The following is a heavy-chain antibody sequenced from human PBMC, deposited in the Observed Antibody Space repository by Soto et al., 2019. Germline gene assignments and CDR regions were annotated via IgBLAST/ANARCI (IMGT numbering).Heavy chain of an antibody. CDR1: GFTFSSYA. Sequence: GGSLRLSCAASGFTFSSYAMHWVRQAPGKGLEWVAVISYDGSNKYYADSVKGRFTISRDNSKNTLYLQMNSLRAEDTAVYYCARDDYGDELGYDYWGQGTLVTVSS. J-gene: IGHJ4*02. D-gene: IGHD4-17*01. CDR3: ARDDYGDELGYDY. CDR2: ISYDGSNK. V-gene: IGHV3-30-3*01.